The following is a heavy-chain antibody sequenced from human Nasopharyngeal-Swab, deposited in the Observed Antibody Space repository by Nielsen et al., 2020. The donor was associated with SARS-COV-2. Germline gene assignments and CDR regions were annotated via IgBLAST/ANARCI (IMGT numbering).Heavy chain of an antibody. J-gene: IGHJ6*02. CDR3: ARGRGYCSGANCFSPFYYYGLDV. D-gene: IGHD2-15*01. Sequence: WIRQPPGKGLEWIGYIHNSVSTKYNPSVKSRVSISVATSKNQFSLTLSSVTAADTAMYYCARGRGYCSGANCFSPFYYYGLDVWGQGTTVTVSS. CDR2: IHNSVST. V-gene: IGHV4-59*01.